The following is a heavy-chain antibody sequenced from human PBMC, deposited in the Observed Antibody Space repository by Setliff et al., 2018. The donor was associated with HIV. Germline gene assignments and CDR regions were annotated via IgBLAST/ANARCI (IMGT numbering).Heavy chain of an antibody. Sequence: SETLSLTCTVSGGSISSSTYYWGWIRQPPGKGLEWIGNIYYHSGSTNYNPSLKSRVSISVDTSKNEFSLNLSSLTAADTAVYYCARGQSCTNGVCYQYWGQGTLVTVSS. J-gene: IGHJ4*02. CDR3: ARGQSCTNGVCYQY. V-gene: IGHV4-39*07. D-gene: IGHD2-8*01. CDR2: IYYHSGST. CDR1: GGSISSSTYY.